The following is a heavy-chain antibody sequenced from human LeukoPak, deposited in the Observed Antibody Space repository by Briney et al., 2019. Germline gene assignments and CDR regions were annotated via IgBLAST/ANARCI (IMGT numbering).Heavy chain of an antibody. J-gene: IGHJ4*02. Sequence: GGSLRLSCAASGFTFSSYAMHWVRQAPGKGLEWVAVISYDRSNKYYADSVKGRFTISRDNSKNTLYLQMNSLRAEDTAVYYCAESFSGGVAATLDYWGQRTLVTISS. CDR1: GFTFSSYA. D-gene: IGHD2-15*01. CDR2: ISYDRSNK. V-gene: IGHV3-30*04. CDR3: AESFSGGVAATLDY.